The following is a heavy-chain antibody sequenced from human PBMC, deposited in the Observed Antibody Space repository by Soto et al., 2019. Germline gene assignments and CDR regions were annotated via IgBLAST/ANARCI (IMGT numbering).Heavy chain of an antibody. CDR2: IIPIFGTA. CDR1: GGTFSSYA. V-gene: IGHV1-69*13. CDR3: ARSRGYSGYDYPTLLEFDY. J-gene: IGHJ4*02. Sequence: SVKVSGKASGGTFSSYAISWVRQAPGQGLEWMGGIIPIFGTANYAQKFQGRVTITADESTSTAYMELSSLRSEDTAVYYCARSRGYSGYDYPTLLEFDYWGQGTLVTVSS. D-gene: IGHD5-12*01.